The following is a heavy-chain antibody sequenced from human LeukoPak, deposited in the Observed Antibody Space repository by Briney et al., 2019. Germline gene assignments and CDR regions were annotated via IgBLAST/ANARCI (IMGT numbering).Heavy chain of an antibody. CDR3: ARYFFEDIVATWYFDY. V-gene: IGHV4-61*01. CDR1: GGSVSSGSYY. CDR2: IYYSGST. J-gene: IGHJ4*02. Sequence: PSETLSLTCTVSGGSVSSGSYYWSWIRQPPGKGLEWIGYIYYSGSTNYNPSLKSRVTISVDTSKNQFSLKLSSVTAADTAVYYCARYFFEDIVATWYFDYWGQGTLVTVSS. D-gene: IGHD5-12*01.